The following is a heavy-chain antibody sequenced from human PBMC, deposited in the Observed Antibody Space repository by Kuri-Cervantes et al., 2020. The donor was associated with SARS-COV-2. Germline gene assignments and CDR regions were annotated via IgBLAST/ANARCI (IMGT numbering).Heavy chain of an antibody. J-gene: IGHJ6*03. CDR3: ASETPGYSSSHYYYYMDV. Sequence: SVKVSCKASGYTFSSYDISWVRQAPGQGLEWMGGIIPIFGTANYAQKFQGRVTITTDESTSTAYMELSSLRSEDTAVYYCASETPGYSSSHYYYYMDVWGKGTTVTVSS. V-gene: IGHV1-69*05. CDR2: IIPIFGTA. CDR1: GYTFSSYD. D-gene: IGHD6-13*01.